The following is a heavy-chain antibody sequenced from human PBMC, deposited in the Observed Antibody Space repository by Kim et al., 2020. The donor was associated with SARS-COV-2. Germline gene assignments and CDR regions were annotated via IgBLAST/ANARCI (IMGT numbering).Heavy chain of an antibody. J-gene: IGHJ3*02. Sequence: GGSLRLSCAASGFTFINYAMSWVRQAPGKGLEWVSAISGSGNYTYYVDSVKGRLSVSRDNSKTTLFLHMISLIVEDTAIYYCAKSRLRGFAFDIWGQGT. CDR2: ISGSGNYT. V-gene: IGHV3-23*01. CDR1: GFTFINYA. D-gene: IGHD3-16*01. CDR3: AKSRLRGFAFDI.